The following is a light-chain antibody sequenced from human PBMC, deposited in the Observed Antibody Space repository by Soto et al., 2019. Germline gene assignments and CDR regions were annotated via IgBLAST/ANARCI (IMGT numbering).Light chain of an antibody. CDR1: QGIRSW. CDR2: AAS. Sequence: DIQMTQSPSSVSASVGDRVTITCRASQGIRSWLAWYQQKPGKAPKLLIYAASTLQSGVPTRFRGSGSGTDFTLTISSLQPEDFATYYCQQANSFPWTFGQGTKLEIK. J-gene: IGKJ1*01. CDR3: QQANSFPWT. V-gene: IGKV1-12*01.